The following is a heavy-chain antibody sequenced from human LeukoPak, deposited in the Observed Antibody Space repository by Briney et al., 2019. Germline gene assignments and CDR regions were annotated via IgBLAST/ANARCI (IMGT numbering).Heavy chain of an antibody. Sequence: GGSLRLSCAASGFSFSSFSMNWVRQAPGKGLEWVSYISGGSSFTYYVDSVKGRFTISRDNAKNSLYLQMNSLRAEDMALYYCAKGSSYYYYSSAWFDYWGQGTLVTVSS. CDR3: AKGSSYYYYSSAWFDY. CDR1: GFSFSSFS. V-gene: IGHV3-21*04. CDR2: ISGGSSFT. D-gene: IGHD3-22*01. J-gene: IGHJ4*02.